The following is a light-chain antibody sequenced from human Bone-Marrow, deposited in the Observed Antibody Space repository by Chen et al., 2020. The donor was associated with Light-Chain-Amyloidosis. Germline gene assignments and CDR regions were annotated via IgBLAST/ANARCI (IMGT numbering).Light chain of an antibody. V-gene: IGLV1-47*01. Sequence: QSVLTQPPSASGTPGQRVTISCSGSSSNIGSNYVYWYQQLPGTAPKLLIYRNNQRPSGVPDRFTGSKSGTSASLAISGLRSGDEAEYYCAAGDDSLSALFGGGTKLTVL. CDR3: AAGDDSLSAL. J-gene: IGLJ2*01. CDR1: SSNIGSNY. CDR2: RNN.